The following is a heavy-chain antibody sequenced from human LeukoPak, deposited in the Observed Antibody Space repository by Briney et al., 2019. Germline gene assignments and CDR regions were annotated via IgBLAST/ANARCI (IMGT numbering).Heavy chain of an antibody. CDR2: VSGSGEST. Sequence: AGGSLGLSCAASGFPFSSHAMNWVRQAPGRGLEWVSGVSGSGESTYYADSVKGRFTISSDNSKQMLYLQMNSLGAEDTAVYYCAKGFTSTALFDYWGQGTLVTVSS. D-gene: IGHD5-18*01. J-gene: IGHJ4*02. V-gene: IGHV3-23*01. CDR3: AKGFTSTALFDY. CDR1: GFPFSSHA.